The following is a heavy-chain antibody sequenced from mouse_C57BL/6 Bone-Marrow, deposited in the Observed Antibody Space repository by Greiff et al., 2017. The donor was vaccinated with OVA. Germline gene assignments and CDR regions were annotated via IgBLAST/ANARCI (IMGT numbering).Heavy chain of an antibody. V-gene: IGHV1-82*01. CDR2: IYPGDGDT. J-gene: IGHJ2*01. D-gene: IGHD2-4*01. CDR3: ARDGGLPFDY. Sequence: QVQLQQSGPELVKPGASVKISCKASGYAFSSSWMNWVKQRPGKGLEWIGRIYPGDGDTNYNGKFKGKATLTADTSSSTAYMQLSSLTSEDSAVYYCARDGGLPFDYWGQGTTLTVSS. CDR1: GYAFSSSW.